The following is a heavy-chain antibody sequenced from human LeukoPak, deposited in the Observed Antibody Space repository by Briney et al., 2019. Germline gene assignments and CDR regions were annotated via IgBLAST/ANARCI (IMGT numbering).Heavy chain of an antibody. D-gene: IGHD6-19*01. V-gene: IGHV4-34*01. Sequence: MSSETLSLTCAVYGGSFSGYYWSWIRQPPGKGLEWIGEINHSGSTNYNPSLKSRVTISVDTSKNQFSLKLSSVTAADTAVYYCARDPGYSSGWYFDYWGQGTLVTVSS. CDR1: GGSFSGYY. J-gene: IGHJ4*02. CDR3: ARDPGYSSGWYFDY. CDR2: INHSGST.